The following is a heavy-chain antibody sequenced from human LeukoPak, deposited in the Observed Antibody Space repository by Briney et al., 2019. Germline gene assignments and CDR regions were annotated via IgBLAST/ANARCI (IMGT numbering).Heavy chain of an antibody. CDR3: ARDTRGESDY. CDR1: GFTFSDHF. CDR2: ISSAARSL. V-gene: IGHV3-11*04. Sequence: GGSLRLSCTGSGFTFSDHFMTWIRQAPGKGLEWVSSISSAARSLHYTDSVKGRFTISRDNAKNSLYLQMNSLRAEDTAMYYCARDTRGESDYWGHGTLVTVSS. D-gene: IGHD2-2*01. J-gene: IGHJ4*01.